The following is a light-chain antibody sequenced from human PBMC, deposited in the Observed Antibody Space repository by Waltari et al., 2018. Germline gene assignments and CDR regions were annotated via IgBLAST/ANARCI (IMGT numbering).Light chain of an antibody. J-gene: IGKJ4*01. CDR3: QQYDGIVVT. Sequence: EIVLTQSPGTLSLSPGDRATLSCRASQTVSTIALSWYQQKPGQAPRVLIYSTYNRATGIPDRFSGSWSGTDFTLTIYRLAPEDFAMYYCQQYDGIVVTFGGGTKVEI. CDR2: STY. CDR1: QTVSTIA. V-gene: IGKV3-20*01.